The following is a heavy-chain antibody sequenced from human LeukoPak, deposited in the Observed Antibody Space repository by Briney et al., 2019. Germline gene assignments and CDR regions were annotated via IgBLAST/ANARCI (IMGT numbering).Heavy chain of an antibody. CDR2: IYSDGST. V-gene: IGHV3-66*01. J-gene: IGHJ6*03. CDR3: ARVLQLPASITVGYYYYYMDV. Sequence: QPGGSLRLSCAASGFTVSSNYMNWVRQAPGKGLEWVSVIYSDGSTYYVDSVKGRFTTSRDNSKNTLSLQMNSLRAEDTAVYYCARVLQLPASITVGYYYYYMDVWGKGTTVTISS. D-gene: IGHD5-24*01. CDR1: GFTVSSNY.